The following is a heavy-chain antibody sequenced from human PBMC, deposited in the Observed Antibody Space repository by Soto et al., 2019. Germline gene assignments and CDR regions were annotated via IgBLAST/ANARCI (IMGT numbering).Heavy chain of an antibody. Sequence: EVQLVESGGGFVQPGGSLRLSCAASGFSLRGYSMIWVRQAPGKGLEWVSYISGSGTTIYYADSVKGRFTISSDNAKNSVYLQMNSLGDEDTAVYYCARGAGYGDYGGYWGQGTLVTVSS. J-gene: IGHJ4*02. CDR1: GFSLRGYS. CDR3: ARGAGYGDYGGY. V-gene: IGHV3-48*02. CDR2: ISGSGTTI. D-gene: IGHD4-17*01.